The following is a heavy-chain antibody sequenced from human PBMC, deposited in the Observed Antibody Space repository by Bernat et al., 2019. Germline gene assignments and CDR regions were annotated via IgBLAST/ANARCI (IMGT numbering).Heavy chain of an antibody. CDR1: GGSISSYY. Sequence: QVQLQESGPGLVKPSETLSLTCTVSGGSISSYYWSWIRQPPGKGLEWIGYIYYSGSTNYNPSLKSRVTISVNTSKNQFSLKLSSVTAADTAVYYCARRAYSGYDEFDYWGQGTLVTVSS. J-gene: IGHJ4*02. CDR3: ARRAYSGYDEFDY. V-gene: IGHV4-59*08. D-gene: IGHD5-12*01. CDR2: IYYSGST.